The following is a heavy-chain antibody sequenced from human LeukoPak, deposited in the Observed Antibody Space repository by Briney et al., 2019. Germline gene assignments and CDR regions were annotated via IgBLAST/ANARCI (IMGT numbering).Heavy chain of an antibody. CDR1: GFTFSNYW. V-gene: IGHV3-74*01. D-gene: IGHD3-22*01. CDR2: INSDGINT. J-gene: IGHJ5*02. CDR3: ARDLGQYYDTSDNWFDP. Sequence: PGGSLRLPCSASGFTFSNYWMHWVRQAPGKGLVCVSRINSDGINTSYADSVKGRFTISRDNAKNTLNLQMNSLRAEDTAVYYCARDLGQYYDTSDNWFDPWGQGTLVTVSS.